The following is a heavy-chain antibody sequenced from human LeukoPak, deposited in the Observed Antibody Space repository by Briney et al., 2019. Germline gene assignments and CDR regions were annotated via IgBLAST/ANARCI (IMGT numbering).Heavy chain of an antibody. D-gene: IGHD6-13*01. Sequence: PSETLSLTCTVSGGSISSSSSYYWGWIRQPPGKGLEWIGSIYYSGSTYYNPSLKSRVTISVDTSKNQFSLKLSSVTAADTAVYYCARLSFLAAAGTLVGGFDYWGQGTLVTVSS. J-gene: IGHJ4*02. CDR1: GGSISSSSSYY. V-gene: IGHV4-39*01. CDR2: IYYSGST. CDR3: ARLSFLAAAGTLVGGFDY.